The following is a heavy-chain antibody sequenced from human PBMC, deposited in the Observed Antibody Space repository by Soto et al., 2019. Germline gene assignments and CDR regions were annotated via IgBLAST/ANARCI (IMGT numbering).Heavy chain of an antibody. CDR3: ARGGSVDTAIPPNWFDP. Sequence: ASVKVSCKASGYTFTSTWMHWVRQAPGQGLEWMGIINPYGGAATYAEKFQGRVTMTRDTSISTAYMELSRLRSDDTAVYYCARGGSVDTAIPPNWFDPWGQGTLVTVSS. CDR1: GYTFTSTW. J-gene: IGHJ5*02. V-gene: IGHV1-46*01. CDR2: INPYGGAA. D-gene: IGHD5-18*01.